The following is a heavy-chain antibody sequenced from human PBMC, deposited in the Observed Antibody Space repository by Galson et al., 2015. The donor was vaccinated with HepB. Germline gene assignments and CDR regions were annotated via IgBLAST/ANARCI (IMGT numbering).Heavy chain of an antibody. J-gene: IGHJ3*02. D-gene: IGHD2-21*02. CDR3: ARDLDYCGGDCYFLNAFDI. CDR2: ISTYNDKT. Sequence: SVKVSCKASGYSFTNYGTNWVRQAPGQGLEWMGWISTYNDKTNYAQKFQGRVTMTTDTSTSTAYMELRSLRSDDTAVYYCARDLDYCGGDCYFLNAFDIWGQGTMVTVSS. CDR1: GYSFTNYG. V-gene: IGHV1-18*01.